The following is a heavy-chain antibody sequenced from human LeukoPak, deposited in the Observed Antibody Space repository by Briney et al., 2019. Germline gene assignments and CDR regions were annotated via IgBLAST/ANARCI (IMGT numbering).Heavy chain of an antibody. CDR1: GYTFTGYY. Sequence: VASVKVSCKASGYTFTGYYMHWVRQAPGQGLGWMGCINPNSGGTNYAQKFQGSVTMTRDTSISTAYMELSRLRSDDTAVYYCARGGYCSSTSCYTDAFDIWGQGTMVTVSS. CDR3: ARGGYCSSTSCYTDAFDI. CDR2: INPNSGGT. D-gene: IGHD2-2*01. J-gene: IGHJ3*02. V-gene: IGHV1-2*02.